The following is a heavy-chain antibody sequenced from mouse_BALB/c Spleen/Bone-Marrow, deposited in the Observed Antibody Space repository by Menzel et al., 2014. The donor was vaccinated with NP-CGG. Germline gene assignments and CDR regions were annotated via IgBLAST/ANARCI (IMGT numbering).Heavy chain of an antibody. D-gene: IGHD2-4*01. V-gene: IGHV10-1*02. CDR2: IRSKSNNYAT. CDR1: GFTFXTYA. J-gene: IGHJ3*01. Sequence: EVMLVESGGGLVQPKGSLKLSCAAPGFTFXTYAMNWVRQAPGKGLEWVARIRSKSNNYATYYADSVKDRFTISRDDSQSMLYLQMNNLKTEDTAMYYCVRQNYDYAWFAYWGQGTLVTVSA. CDR3: VRQNYDYAWFAY.